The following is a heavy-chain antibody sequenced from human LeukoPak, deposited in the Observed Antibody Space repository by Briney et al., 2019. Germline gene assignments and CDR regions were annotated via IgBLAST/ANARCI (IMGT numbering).Heavy chain of an antibody. D-gene: IGHD1-26*01. J-gene: IGHJ4*02. V-gene: IGHV5-51*01. Sequence: GESPKISCKGSGYSFTSYRIGWVRQMPGKGLKWMGIIYPGDSDARYSPSFQGQVTISADKSISTAYLQWSSLKASDTAMYYCARRRDLYSGSYYPFDYWGQGTLVTVSS. CDR1: GYSFTSYR. CDR3: ARRRDLYSGSYYPFDY. CDR2: IYPGDSDA.